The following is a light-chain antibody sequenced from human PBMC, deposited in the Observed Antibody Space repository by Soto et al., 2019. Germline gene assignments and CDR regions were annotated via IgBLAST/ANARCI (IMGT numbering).Light chain of an antibody. J-gene: IGLJ1*01. CDR1: SSNIGGDS. CDR2: DDN. V-gene: IGLV1-51*01. CDR3: RSWDSSLISYV. Sequence: QSVLTQPPSVSAAPGQKVSISCCGSSSNIGGDSVSWYQQVAGAAPKLLIYDDNKRPSGVPDRFSGSKSGTSATLGIPGLQTGDEADYYCRSWDSSLISYVFGLGPNVT.